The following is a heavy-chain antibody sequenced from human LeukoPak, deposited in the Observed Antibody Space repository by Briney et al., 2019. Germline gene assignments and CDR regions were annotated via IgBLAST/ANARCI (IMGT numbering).Heavy chain of an antibody. V-gene: IGHV3-7*01. CDR1: GFMFSSYW. J-gene: IGHJ6*02. CDR2: IKQDGSEK. CDR3: ARDLVIAVAYPYYYGMDV. D-gene: IGHD6-19*01. Sequence: GGSLRLSCAASGFMFSSYWMSWVRQAPGKGLEWVANIKQDGSEKNYVDSVKGRFTISRDNAKNTLYLQMNSLRAEDTAVYYCARDLVIAVAYPYYYGMDVWGQGTTVTVSS.